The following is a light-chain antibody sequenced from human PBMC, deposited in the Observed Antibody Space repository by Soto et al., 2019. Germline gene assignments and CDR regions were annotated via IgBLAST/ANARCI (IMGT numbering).Light chain of an antibody. Sequence: DIQITPSRSTLSASDGGRGTISLRASKSLNNRLAWYQQKPGKAPKLLIYDASTLESGVSSRFSGSGSGTEWILTSTDLQADYLATYFRHQYKTYSTFGQGTKVDIK. V-gene: IGKV1-5*01. CDR1: KSLNNR. J-gene: IGKJ1*01. CDR3: HQYKTYST. CDR2: DAS.